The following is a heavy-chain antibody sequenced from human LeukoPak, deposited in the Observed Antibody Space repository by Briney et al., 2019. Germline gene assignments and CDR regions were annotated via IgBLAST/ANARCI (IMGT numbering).Heavy chain of an antibody. CDR1: GFTFSNFN. V-gene: IGHV3-48*02. CDR2: ISSSSAI. Sequence: PGGSLRLSCAASGFTFSNFNMNWVGQVPGKGLEWVSYISSSSAIYYTHSVRGRFTISRDNAKTSLYLQMDSLRDEDTAVYYCARDRYCGGDCSDAFDIWGRGTTVTVSS. D-gene: IGHD2-21*02. J-gene: IGHJ3*02. CDR3: ARDRYCGGDCSDAFDI.